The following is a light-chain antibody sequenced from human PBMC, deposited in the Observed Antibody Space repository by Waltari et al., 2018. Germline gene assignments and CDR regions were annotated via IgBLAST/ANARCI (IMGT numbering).Light chain of an antibody. CDR1: QTVLYSSNNKNY. V-gene: IGKV4-1*01. Sequence: DIVMTQSPDSLAVSLGERATINCKSSQTVLYSSNNKNYLAWYQKKSGQPPKLLISWASARESGVPDRFRGSGSRTDFTLTISSLQAEDVAVYFCQQYYSNSLTFGGGTRVEIK. J-gene: IGKJ4*01. CDR2: WAS. CDR3: QQYYSNSLT.